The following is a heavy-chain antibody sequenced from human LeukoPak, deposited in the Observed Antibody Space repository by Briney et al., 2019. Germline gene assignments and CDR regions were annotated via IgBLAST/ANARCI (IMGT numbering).Heavy chain of an antibody. Sequence: GESLKISCKGSGYSFTSYWIGWVRQMPGKGLEWMGIIYPRDSDTRYSPSFQGQVTISADKSTNTAYLQWSSLKTSDTAMYHCVRHDADCGGRSSYDWFDPWGQRTLVTVSS. CDR3: VRHDADCGGRSSYDWFDP. J-gene: IGHJ5*02. CDR2: IYPRDSDT. V-gene: IGHV5-51*01. CDR1: GYSFTSYW. D-gene: IGHD2-21*01.